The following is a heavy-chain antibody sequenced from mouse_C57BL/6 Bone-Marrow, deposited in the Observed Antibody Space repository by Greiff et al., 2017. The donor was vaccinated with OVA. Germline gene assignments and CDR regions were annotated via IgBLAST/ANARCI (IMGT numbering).Heavy chain of an antibody. CDR3: AREGYDAWFAY. CDR2: IYPRSGNT. CDR1: GYTFTSYG. V-gene: IGHV1-81*01. Sequence: VQVVESGAELARPGASVKLSCKASGYTFTSYGISWVKQRTGQGLEWIGEIYPRSGNTYYNEKFKGKATLTADKSSSTAYMELRSLTSEDSAVYFCAREGYDAWFAYWGQGTLVTVSA. D-gene: IGHD2-2*01. J-gene: IGHJ3*01.